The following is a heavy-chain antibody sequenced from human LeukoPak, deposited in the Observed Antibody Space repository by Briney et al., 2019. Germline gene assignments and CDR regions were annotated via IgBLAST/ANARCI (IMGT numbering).Heavy chain of an antibody. D-gene: IGHD2-21*01. CDR1: GGSISSGSYY. Sequence: PSETLSLTCTASGGSISSGSYYWSWIRQPAGKGLEWIGRIYTSGSTNYNPSLKSRVTISVDTSKNQFSLKLSSVTAADTAVYHCARDRCGGDCYSDAFDIWGQGTMVTVSS. CDR3: ARDRCGGDCYSDAFDI. J-gene: IGHJ3*02. V-gene: IGHV4-61*02. CDR2: IYTSGST.